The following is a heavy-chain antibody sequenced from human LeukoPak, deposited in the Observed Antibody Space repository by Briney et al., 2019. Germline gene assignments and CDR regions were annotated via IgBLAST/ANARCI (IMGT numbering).Heavy chain of an antibody. Sequence: SETLSLTCTVSGGSISSSSYYWGWIRQPPGKGLEWIGSIYYSGSTYYNPSLKSRVTISVDTSKNQFSLKLSSVTAADTAVYYCARQSTVNDFWSGYYGYYFGYWGQGTLVTVSS. V-gene: IGHV4-39*01. CDR3: ARQSTVNDFWSGYYGYYFGY. CDR1: GGSISSSSYY. CDR2: IYYSGST. J-gene: IGHJ4*02. D-gene: IGHD3-3*01.